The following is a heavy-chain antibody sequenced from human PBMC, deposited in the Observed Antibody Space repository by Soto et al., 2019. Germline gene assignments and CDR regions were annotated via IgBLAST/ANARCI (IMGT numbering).Heavy chain of an antibody. V-gene: IGHV4-39*01. Sequence: SETLSLTCTVSTDSSSFTNPYWGWIRQPPGKGLQWIGSSSYNGGTFYNPSLKGRVVISFDTSKKQSSLQVTSVTAADTAVYFCARHRIEVVWRGFDFWGQGSPVTVSS. CDR1: TDSSSFTNPY. J-gene: IGHJ4*02. CDR2: SSYNGGT. D-gene: IGHD3-10*01. CDR3: ARHRIEVVWRGFDF.